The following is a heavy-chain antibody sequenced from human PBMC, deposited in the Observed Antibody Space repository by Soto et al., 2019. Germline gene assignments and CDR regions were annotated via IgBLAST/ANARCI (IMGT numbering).Heavy chain of an antibody. Sequence: QPGGSLRLSCAASGFTFSSYGMHWVRQAPGKGLEWVAVISYDGSNKYCADSVKGRFTISRDNSKNTLYLQMNSLRAEDTAVYYCAKAMVVVTAISGGGGFDKWGQGTLVTVSS. CDR1: GFTFSSYG. V-gene: IGHV3-30*18. CDR2: ISYDGSNK. D-gene: IGHD2-21*02. CDR3: AKAMVVVTAISGGGGFDK. J-gene: IGHJ3*02.